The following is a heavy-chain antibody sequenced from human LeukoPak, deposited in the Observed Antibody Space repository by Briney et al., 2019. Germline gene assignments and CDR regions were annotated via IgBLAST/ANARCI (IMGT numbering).Heavy chain of an antibody. CDR3: ASRFVGLGPTNY. J-gene: IGHJ4*02. V-gene: IGHV4-34*01. CDR2: INHTGGT. D-gene: IGHD1-26*01. Sequence: SETLSLTCAVYGGSFSGYYGTWIRQSPGKGLERIGEINHTGGTRYNSSLKSRITISVDTSQNHFSLRLTSVTAADTAVYYCASRFVGLGPTNYWGQGTLVTVSS. CDR1: GGSFSGYY.